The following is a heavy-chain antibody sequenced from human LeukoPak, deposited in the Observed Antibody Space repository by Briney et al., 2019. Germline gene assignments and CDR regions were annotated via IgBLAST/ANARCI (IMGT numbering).Heavy chain of an antibody. CDR3: VKDFCRGGNCPFPFFDS. CDR2: TVAGYSET. J-gene: IGHJ4*02. Sequence: PGGSLRLSCVASGFTSSGHAMSWVRQAPAKGLESVSITVAGYSETHYADSVRGRFTISRDDSSNTLSLEMNRLRADDTGTYYCVKDFCRGGNCPFPFFDSWGQGTVVTVSS. D-gene: IGHD4-23*01. V-gene: IGHV3-23*01. CDR1: GFTSSGHA.